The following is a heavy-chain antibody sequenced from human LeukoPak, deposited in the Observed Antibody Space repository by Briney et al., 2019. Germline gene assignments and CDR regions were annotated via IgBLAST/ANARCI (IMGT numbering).Heavy chain of an antibody. CDR1: GFTFSSYS. CDR2: ISSSSSYI. J-gene: IGHJ4*02. CDR3: AISSGYPNYFDY. V-gene: IGHV3-21*01. Sequence: AGSLRLSCAASGFTFSSYSMNWVRQAPGKGLEWVSSISSSSSYIYYADSVKGRFTISRDNAKNSLYLQMNSLRAEDTAVYYCAISSGYPNYFDYWGQGTLVTVSS. D-gene: IGHD3-22*01.